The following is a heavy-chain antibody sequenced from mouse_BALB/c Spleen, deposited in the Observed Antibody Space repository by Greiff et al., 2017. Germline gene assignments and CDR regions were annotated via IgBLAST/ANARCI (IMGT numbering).Heavy chain of an antibody. CDR2: INSNGGST. CDR1: GFTFSSYY. J-gene: IGHJ4*01. Sequence: EVKLVESGGGLVKLGGSLKLSCAASGFTFSSYYMSWVRQTPEKRLELVAAINSNGGSTYYPDTVTGRFTISRDNAKNPLYLQMSSLKSEDTALYYCASQAIWDGYYAMDYWGQGTSVTVSS. D-gene: IGHD4-1*01. CDR3: ASQAIWDGYYAMDY. V-gene: IGHV5-6-2*01.